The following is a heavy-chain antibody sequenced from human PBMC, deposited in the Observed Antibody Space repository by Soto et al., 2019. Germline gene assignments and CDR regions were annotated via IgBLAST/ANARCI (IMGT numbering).Heavy chain of an antibody. Sequence: GASVKVSCKASGYTFTSYGISWVRQAPGQGLEWMGWISAYNGNTNYAQKLQGRVTMTTDTSTSTAYMELRSLRSDDTAVYYCARGYIVVVPAAMPGTWFDPWGQETLVPVSS. J-gene: IGHJ5*02. D-gene: IGHD2-2*01. CDR1: GYTFTSYG. CDR3: ARGYIVVVPAAMPGTWFDP. CDR2: ISAYNGNT. V-gene: IGHV1-18*01.